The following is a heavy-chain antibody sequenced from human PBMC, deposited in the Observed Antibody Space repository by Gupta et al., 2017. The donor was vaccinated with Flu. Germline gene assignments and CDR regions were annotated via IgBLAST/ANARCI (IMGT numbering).Heavy chain of an antibody. D-gene: IGHD3-10*01. J-gene: IGHJ5*02. CDR3: ARELWFGETGPETKYNWFDP. CDR2: IYTSGST. Sequence: QVQLQESGPGLVKPSQTLSLTCTVSGGSISSGSYYWGWIRQPAGKGLEWIGRIYTSGSTNYNPSLKSRVTISVDTSKNQFSLKLSSVTAADTAVYYWARELWFGETGPETKYNWFDPWGQGTLVTVSS. V-gene: IGHV4-61*02. CDR1: GGSISSGSYY.